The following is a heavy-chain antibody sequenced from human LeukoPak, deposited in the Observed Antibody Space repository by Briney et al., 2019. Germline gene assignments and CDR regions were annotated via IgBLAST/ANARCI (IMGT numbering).Heavy chain of an antibody. CDR3: AKDLRVVGAFDI. CDR2: ISGSGGST. D-gene: IGHD3-3*01. J-gene: IGHJ3*02. CDR1: GFTFSSYG. Sequence: PGGSLRLSRAASGFTFSSYGMSWVRQAPGKGLEWVSAISGSGGSTYYADSVKGRFTISRDNSKNTLYLQMNSLRAEDTAVYYCAKDLRVVGAFDIWGQGTMVTVSS. V-gene: IGHV3-23*01.